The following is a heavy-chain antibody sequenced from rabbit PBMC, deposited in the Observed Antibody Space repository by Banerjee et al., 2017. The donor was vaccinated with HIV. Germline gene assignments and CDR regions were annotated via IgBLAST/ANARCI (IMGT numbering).Heavy chain of an antibody. CDR2: IGTGSSGRT. CDR3: ARGNAYVGLDL. Sequence: QSLEESGGDLVKPGASLTLTCTASGIDFSRSYWICWVRQAPGKGPEWIACIGTGSSGRTYYASWAKGRFIISKTSSTTVTLQMTSLTAADTATYFCARGNAYVGLDLWGQGTLVTVS. CDR1: GIDFSRSYW. D-gene: IGHD6-1*01. J-gene: IGHJ4*01. V-gene: IGHV1S40*01.